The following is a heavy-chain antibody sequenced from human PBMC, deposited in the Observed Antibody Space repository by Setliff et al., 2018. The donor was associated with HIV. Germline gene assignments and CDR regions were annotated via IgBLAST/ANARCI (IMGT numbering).Heavy chain of an antibody. CDR3: ARGFSGDYLFTGYMDV. CDR1: GGSINSTSYY. V-gene: IGHV4-39*01. CDR2: IYHTGST. D-gene: IGHD3-22*01. Sequence: SETLSLTCTVSGGSINSTSYYWGWIRQPPGNGLEWIGSIYHTGSTYYKPSLKSRVTISVDTSKNQFSLRLSSVAAGDTAVYYCARGFSGDYLFTGYMDVWGKGTTVTVSS. J-gene: IGHJ6*03.